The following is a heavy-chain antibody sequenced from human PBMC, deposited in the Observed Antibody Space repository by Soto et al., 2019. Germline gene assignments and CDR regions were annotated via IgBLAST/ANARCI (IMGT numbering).Heavy chain of an antibody. Sequence: PGGSLRLSCAASGFTFSSYSMNWVRQAPGKGLEWVSYISSSSGSIYYADSVKGRFIISRDNAKNSLYLQMNSLRDEDTAVYYCGLVTTGYWGQGTLVTVSS. CDR2: ISSSSGSI. V-gene: IGHV3-48*02. J-gene: IGHJ4*02. CDR1: GFTFSSYS. CDR3: GLVTTGY. D-gene: IGHD4-17*01.